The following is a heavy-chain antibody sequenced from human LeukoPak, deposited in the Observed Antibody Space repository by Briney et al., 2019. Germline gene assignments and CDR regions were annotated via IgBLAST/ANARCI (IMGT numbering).Heavy chain of an antibody. CDR1: GESFSGYF. Sequence: SETLSLTCAVYGESFSGYFWNWIRQPPGKGLEWIGGINHSGGTSNHNPSLKSRVTMSVDTSKNQFSLKLSSVTAADTAVYYCARKSGYARDYWGQGNLVTVSS. J-gene: IGHJ4*02. D-gene: IGHD5-12*01. V-gene: IGHV4-34*01. CDR2: INHSGGT. CDR3: ARKSGYARDY.